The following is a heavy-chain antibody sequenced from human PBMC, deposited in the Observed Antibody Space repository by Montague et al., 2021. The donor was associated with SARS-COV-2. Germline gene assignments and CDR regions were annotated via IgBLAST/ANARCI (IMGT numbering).Heavy chain of an antibody. Sequence: TLSLTCTVSGGSISSGSHYWSWIRQPAGKGLEWIGRIYTSGNTKYISSLKSRVTISVDTSKNQFSLKLSSVTAADTAVYYCARRIVYYVIDVWGQGTMVTVSS. J-gene: IGHJ6*02. CDR1: GGSISSGSHY. CDR3: ARRIVYYVIDV. V-gene: IGHV4-61*02. CDR2: IYTSGNT. D-gene: IGHD1-26*01.